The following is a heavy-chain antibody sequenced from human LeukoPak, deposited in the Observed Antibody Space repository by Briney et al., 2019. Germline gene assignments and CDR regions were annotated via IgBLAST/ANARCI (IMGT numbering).Heavy chain of an antibody. V-gene: IGHV3-23*01. CDR2: ISDSGNT. Sequence: GGSLRLSCAASGFTLSSYAMSWVRQAPGKGLEWVSAISDSGNTYHADSVKGRFTISRDSSKNTLYLQMNSLRAEDTAVYYCARKYGEALWYWGQGTLVTVSS. CDR3: ARKYGEALWY. D-gene: IGHD3-10*01. CDR1: GFTLSSYA. J-gene: IGHJ4*02.